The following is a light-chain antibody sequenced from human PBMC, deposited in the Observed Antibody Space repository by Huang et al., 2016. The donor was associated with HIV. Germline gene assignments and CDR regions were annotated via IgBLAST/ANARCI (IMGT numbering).Light chain of an antibody. Sequence: DIQMTQSPSSLSASVGDRVVITCRASQDISNSLAWYQQKPGKAPNLLFYAASTWETAVPPRFSGVGSGTEYTLTISSLQPEDFATYYCQQYYGIPLTFGGGTKVEIK. CDR2: AAS. V-gene: IGKV1-NL1*01. CDR3: QQYYGIPLT. CDR1: QDISNS. J-gene: IGKJ4*01.